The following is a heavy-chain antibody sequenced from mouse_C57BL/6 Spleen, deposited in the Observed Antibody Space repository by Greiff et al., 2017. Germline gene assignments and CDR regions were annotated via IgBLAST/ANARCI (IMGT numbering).Heavy chain of an antibody. D-gene: IGHD2-5*01. J-gene: IGHJ4*01. V-gene: IGHV5-17*01. Sequence: EVKVVESGGGLVKPGGSLKLSCAASGFTFSDYGMHWVRQAPEKGLEWVAYISSGSSTIYYADTVKGRFTISSDNAKNNLFLQITSLRSVDTAMYYCARRAYYSNYGGDYYAMDYWGQGTSVTVSS. CDR2: ISSGSSTI. CDR3: ARRAYYSNYGGDYYAMDY. CDR1: GFTFSDYG.